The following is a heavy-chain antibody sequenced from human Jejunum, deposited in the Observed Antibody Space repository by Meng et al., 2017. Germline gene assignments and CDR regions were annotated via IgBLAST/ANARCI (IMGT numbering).Heavy chain of an antibody. V-gene: IGHV4-4*02. CDR3: ARDLLDPNIAATGWFDP. Sequence: QVQLQGSRPGLGKPSGTLSLTCAVSCGSISNNNWWSWVRQPPGNGLEWIGEISHTGRINYNPSLKSRVTMSLDKSKNQFSLDLTSVTGADTAVYYCARDLLDPNIAATGWFDPWGQGTLVTVSS. D-gene: IGHD2/OR15-2a*01. CDR2: ISHTGRI. CDR1: CGSISNNNW. J-gene: IGHJ5*02.